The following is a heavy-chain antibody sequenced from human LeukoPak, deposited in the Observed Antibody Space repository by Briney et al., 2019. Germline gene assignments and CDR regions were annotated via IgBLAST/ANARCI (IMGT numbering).Heavy chain of an antibody. CDR2: ISPTGSTT. CDR1: VFTFNGHG. D-gene: IGHD6-6*01. V-gene: IGHV3-74*01. J-gene: IGHJ4*02. Sequence: GGSMTLSCTASVFTFNGHGMNWARHLPWKGRVWVSRISPTGSTTSYADSVKGRFTVSRDNAKNTLYLQVNNLRAEDTAVYYCARGPNSNWSGLDFWGQGTLVTVSS. CDR3: ARGPNSNWSGLDF.